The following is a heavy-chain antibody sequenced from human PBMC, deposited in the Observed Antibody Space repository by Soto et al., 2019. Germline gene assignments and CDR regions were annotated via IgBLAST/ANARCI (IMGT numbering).Heavy chain of an antibody. Sequence: QVQLQESGPGLVKPSETLSRTCTVSGGSVSSGSYYWSWVRQPPGKVLEWIGYIHYSGSTNYNASLKSRVTISVDTSENHFALKLGSVRAADTAVYYCARDRGYRISRYYGMDGWGKRTTVTVSS. D-gene: IGHD2-15*01. CDR2: IHYSGST. V-gene: IGHV4-61*01. CDR3: ARDRGYRISRYYGMDG. J-gene: IGHJ6*04. CDR1: GGSVSSGSYY.